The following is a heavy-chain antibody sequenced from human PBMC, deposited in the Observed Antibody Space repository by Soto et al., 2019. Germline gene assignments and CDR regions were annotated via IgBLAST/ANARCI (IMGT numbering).Heavy chain of an antibody. CDR2: ISGSGGST. CDR1: GFTFSSYA. J-gene: IGHJ4*02. D-gene: IGHD4-17*01. CDR3: AKWTTPVSLPGYYFDY. V-gene: IGHV3-23*01. Sequence: EVQLLESGGGLVQPGGSLRLSCAASGFTFSSYAMSWVRQAPGKGLEWVSAISGSGGSTYYADSVKGRFTISRDNSKNTLYLQMNSLRAEDTAVYYCAKWTTPVSLPGYYFDYWGQGTLVTVSS.